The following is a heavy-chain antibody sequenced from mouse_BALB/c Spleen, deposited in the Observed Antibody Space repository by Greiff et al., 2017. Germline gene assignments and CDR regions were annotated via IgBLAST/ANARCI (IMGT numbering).Heavy chain of an antibody. D-gene: IGHD1-1*01. CDR3: ASATPRYDG. V-gene: IGHV14-3*02. J-gene: IGHJ1*01. CDR1: GFNIKDTY. CDR2: IDPANGNT. Sequence: VQLQQSGAELVKPGASVKLSCTASGFNIKDTYMHWVKQRPEQGLEWIGRIDPANGNTKYDPKFQGKATITADTSSNTAYLQLSSLTSDDTAVYYCASATPRYDGWGEGTTVTVSS.